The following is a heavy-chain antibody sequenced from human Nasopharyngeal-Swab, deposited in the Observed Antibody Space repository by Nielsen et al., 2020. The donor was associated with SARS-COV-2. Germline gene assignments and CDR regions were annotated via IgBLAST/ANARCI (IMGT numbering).Heavy chain of an antibody. D-gene: IGHD6-19*01. CDR2: INAANGKT. CDR3: ARGRCSSGWAEKELYGLDV. Sequence: ASVKVSCKASGYTFRGTAMHWVRQAPGQRLEWLGWINAANGKTKYSQKFQGRVTIRRDTSASTAYMELSSLRSEDTAVYYCARGRCSSGWAEKELYGLDVWGQGTTVSVSS. CDR1: GYTFRGTA. V-gene: IGHV1-3*01. J-gene: IGHJ6*02.